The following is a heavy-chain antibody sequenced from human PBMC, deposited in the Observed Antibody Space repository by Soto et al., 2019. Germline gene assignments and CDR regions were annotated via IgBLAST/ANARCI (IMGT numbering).Heavy chain of an antibody. CDR2: IYYSGST. J-gene: IGHJ5*02. D-gene: IGHD6-13*01. CDR3: ARDARIAAANAIWFDP. CDR1: GGSISSGGYY. V-gene: IGHV4-31*03. Sequence: PSETLSLTCTVSGGSISSGGYYWSWIRQHPGKGLEWIGYIYYSGSTYYNPSLKSRVTISVDTSKNQFSLKLSSVTAADTAVYYCARDARIAAANAIWFDPWGQGTLVTVSS.